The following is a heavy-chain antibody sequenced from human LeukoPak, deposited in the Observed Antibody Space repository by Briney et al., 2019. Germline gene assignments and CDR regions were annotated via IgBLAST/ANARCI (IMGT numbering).Heavy chain of an antibody. CDR3: ANGATSSSLCALHIGDY. J-gene: IGHJ4*02. Sequence: GGSLRLSCAASGITFSSLGMHWVRQAPGKGLEWVAFIRYDGSNKYYADSVKGRFTISRDNSKNTLYVQMTSLRAEDTAVYYCANGATSSSLCALHIGDYWGQGTLVTVSS. CDR2: IRYDGSNK. V-gene: IGHV3-30*02. D-gene: IGHD6-13*01. CDR1: GITFSSLG.